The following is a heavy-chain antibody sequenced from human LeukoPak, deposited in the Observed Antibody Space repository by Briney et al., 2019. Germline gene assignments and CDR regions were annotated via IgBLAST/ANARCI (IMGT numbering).Heavy chain of an antibody. J-gene: IGHJ6*02. D-gene: IGHD2-2*02. CDR2: INHSGST. CDR3: ARASYQLLYDYYYGMDV. CDR1: GGSFSGYY. V-gene: IGHV4-34*01. Sequence: SETLSLTCGVYGGSFSGYYWSWIRQPPGKGLEWIGEINHSGSTNYNPSLKSRVTISVDTSKNQFSLKLSSVTAADTAVYYCARASYQLLYDYYYGMDVWGQGTTVTVSS.